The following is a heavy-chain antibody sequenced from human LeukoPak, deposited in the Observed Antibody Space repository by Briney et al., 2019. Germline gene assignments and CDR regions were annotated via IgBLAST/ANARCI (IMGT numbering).Heavy chain of an antibody. J-gene: IGHJ4*02. CDR2: INSDGSST. Sequence: PGGSLRLSCAVSGFTFSRYWMHWVRQAPGKGLVWVSRINSDGSSTSHADSVKGRFTISRDNAKNTLYLQMNSLRAEDTGVYYCARGTTNSDYWGQGTLVTVSS. V-gene: IGHV3-74*01. D-gene: IGHD1-14*01. CDR1: GFTFSRYW. CDR3: ARGTTNSDY.